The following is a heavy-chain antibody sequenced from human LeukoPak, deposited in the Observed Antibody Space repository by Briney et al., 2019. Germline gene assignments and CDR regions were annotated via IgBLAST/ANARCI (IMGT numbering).Heavy chain of an antibody. Sequence: PSETLSLTCTVSGDSISSSSYYWGWIRQTPGKGLEWIGSIYYSGSTYYNPSLKSRVTISVDTSKNQLSLKLSSVTAADTAMYYCARDPSAWWQRLNAFDIWGQGTMVTVSS. V-gene: IGHV4-39*02. J-gene: IGHJ3*02. CDR1: GDSISSSSYY. CDR2: IYYSGST. CDR3: ARDPSAWWQRLNAFDI. D-gene: IGHD2-15*01.